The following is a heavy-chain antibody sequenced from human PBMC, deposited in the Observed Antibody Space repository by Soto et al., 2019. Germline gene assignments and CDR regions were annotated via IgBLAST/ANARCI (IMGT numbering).Heavy chain of an antibody. V-gene: IGHV1-2*02. D-gene: IGHD3-16*01. CDR1: GYTFNSYY. J-gene: IGHJ4*02. Sequence: QVQLVQSGAEVKKPGASVKVSCKASGYTFNSYYIHWVRQAPGQGLEWMGWINPNGDVTSYAQSFQDRVTMTSDMPITTAYMDLTRLRSDDTAVYYCVRVGFNSHYDFDYWGQGTLITVSS. CDR3: VRVGFNSHYDFDY. CDR2: INPNGDVT.